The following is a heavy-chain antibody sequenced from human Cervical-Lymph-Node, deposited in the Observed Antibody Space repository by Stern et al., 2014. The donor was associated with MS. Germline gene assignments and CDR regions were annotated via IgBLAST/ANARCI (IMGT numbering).Heavy chain of an antibody. CDR2: IWYDGSNP. J-gene: IGHJ4*02. CDR3: ASAYSSSPYYFDY. D-gene: IGHD6-13*01. Sequence: VQLEESGGGVVQPGRSLRLSCAASGFSFSRYAMHWVRQAPGKGLEWVALIWYDGSNPYYADSVTGRFTISRDNFKSTLYLQMNSLRAEDTAVYYCASAYSSSPYYFDYWGQGTLVTVSS. CDR1: GFSFSRYA. V-gene: IGHV3-33*01.